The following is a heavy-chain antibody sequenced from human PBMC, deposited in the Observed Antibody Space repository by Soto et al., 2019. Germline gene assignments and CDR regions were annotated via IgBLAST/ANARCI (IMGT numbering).Heavy chain of an antibody. J-gene: IGHJ3*02. Sequence: QVQLVQSGAEVKKPGSSVRVSCKASGATLATFINYGITWVRQAPGQGLEWMGGIIPVFGAANHAQKFQGRVRTSADESTRTGKRELSSLRADDTAVYYGARGAATKRHVLRYDALEIWGQGTMVTVSS. CDR1: GATLATFINYG. CDR2: IIPVFGAA. V-gene: IGHV1-69*12. D-gene: IGHD5-12*01. CDR3: ARGAATKRHVLRYDALEI.